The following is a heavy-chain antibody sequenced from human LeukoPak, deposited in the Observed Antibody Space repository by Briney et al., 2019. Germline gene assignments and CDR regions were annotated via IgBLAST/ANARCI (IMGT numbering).Heavy chain of an antibody. CDR1: GFTFSSYG. CDR2: ISYDGGNK. CDR3: ARDGMDV. Sequence: GRSLRLSCAASGFTFSSYGMHWVRQAPGKGLEWVAVISYDGGNKYYADSVKGRFTISRDNSKNTLYLQMNSLRAEDTAVYYCARDGMDVWGQGTTVTVSS. V-gene: IGHV3-30*03. J-gene: IGHJ6*02.